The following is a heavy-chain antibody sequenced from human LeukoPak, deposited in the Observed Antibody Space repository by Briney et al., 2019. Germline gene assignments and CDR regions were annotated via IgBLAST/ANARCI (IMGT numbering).Heavy chain of an antibody. CDR3: AKDALWFGELLPYFDY. CDR2: IRWNSGSI. V-gene: IGHV3-9*01. J-gene: IGHJ4*02. D-gene: IGHD3-10*01. Sequence: QSGGSLRLSCAASGFTFDDYAMHWVRQAPGKGLEWVSGIRWNSGSIGYADSVKGRFTISRDNAKNSLYLQMNSLRAEDTALYYCAKDALWFGELLPYFDYWGQGTLVTVSS. CDR1: GFTFDDYA.